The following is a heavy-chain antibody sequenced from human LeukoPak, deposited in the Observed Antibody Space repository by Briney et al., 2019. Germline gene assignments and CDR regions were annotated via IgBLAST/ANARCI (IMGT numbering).Heavy chain of an antibody. Sequence: AGGSLRLSCAASGFTFSSYAMSWVRRAPGKGLEWVSAISGSGGSTYYADSVKGRFTISRDNSKNTLYLQMNSLRAEDTAVYYCAKCRVWGSYRSAFDYWGQGTLVTVSS. V-gene: IGHV3-23*01. CDR3: AKCRVWGSYRSAFDY. D-gene: IGHD3-16*02. J-gene: IGHJ4*02. CDR2: ISGSGGST. CDR1: GFTFSSYA.